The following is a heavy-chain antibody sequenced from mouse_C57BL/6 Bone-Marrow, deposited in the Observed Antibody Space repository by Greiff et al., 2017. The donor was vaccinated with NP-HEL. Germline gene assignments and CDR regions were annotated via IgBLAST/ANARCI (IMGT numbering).Heavy chain of an antibody. CDR3: TTEYGNYEVY. J-gene: IGHJ2*01. Sequence: EVQLQQSGAELVRPGASVKLSCTASGFNIKDDYMHRVKQRPEQGLEWIGWIDPENGDTEYASKFQGKATITADTSSNTAYLQLSSLTSEDTAVYYCTTEYGNYEVYWGQGTTLTVSS. D-gene: IGHD2-10*02. V-gene: IGHV14-4*01. CDR2: IDPENGDT. CDR1: GFNIKDDY.